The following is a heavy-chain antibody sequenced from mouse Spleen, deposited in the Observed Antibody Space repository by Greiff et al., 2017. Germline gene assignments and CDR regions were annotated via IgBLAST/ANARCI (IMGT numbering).Heavy chain of an antibody. CDR3: ARLVRRYYAMDY. V-gene: IGHV1-18*01. CDR2: INPNNGGT. Sequence: VQLKESGPELVKPGASVKIPCKASGYTFTDYNMDWVKQSHGKSLEWIGDINPNNGGTIYNQKFKGKATLTVDKSSSTAYMELRSLTSEDTAVYYCARLVRRYYAMDYWGQGTSVTVSS. CDR1: GYTFTDYN. D-gene: IGHD2-14*01. J-gene: IGHJ4*01.